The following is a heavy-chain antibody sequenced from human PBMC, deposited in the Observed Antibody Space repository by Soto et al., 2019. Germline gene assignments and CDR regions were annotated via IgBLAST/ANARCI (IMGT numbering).Heavy chain of an antibody. CDR2: IIPIFGTA. CDR1: GGTFSSYA. V-gene: IGHV1-69*12. Sequence: QVQLVQSGAEVKKPGSSVKVSCKTSGGTFSSYAISWVRQAPGQGLEWMGGIIPIFGTANYAQKFQGRVTITADESMRTAYMELCSLRSEDTAVYYCARSRSNYYDSRGYYYSTFDYWGQGTLVTVSS. D-gene: IGHD3-22*01. J-gene: IGHJ4*02. CDR3: ARSRSNYYDSRGYYYSTFDY.